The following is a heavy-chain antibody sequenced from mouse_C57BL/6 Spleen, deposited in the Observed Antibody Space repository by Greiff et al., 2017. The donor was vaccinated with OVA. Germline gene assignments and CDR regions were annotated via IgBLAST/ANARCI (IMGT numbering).Heavy chain of an antibody. CDR1: GYTFTDYE. CDR3: TRDWADY. J-gene: IGHJ2*01. D-gene: IGHD4-1*01. Sequence: QVQLQQSGAELVRPGASVTLSCKASGYTFTDYEMHWVKQTPVHGLEWIGAIDPETGGTAYNQKFKGKAILTADKSSSTAYMELRSLTSEDAAVYYCTRDWADYWGQGTTLTVSS. V-gene: IGHV1-15*01. CDR2: IDPETGGT.